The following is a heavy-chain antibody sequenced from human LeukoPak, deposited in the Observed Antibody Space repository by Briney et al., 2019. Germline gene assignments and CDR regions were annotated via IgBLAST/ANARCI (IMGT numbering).Heavy chain of an antibody. Sequence: SVTLSLTCTVSGGSISSYYWSWIRQPPGKGLELIGYIYYSGSTNYNPSLKSRVTISVDTSKNQFSLKLSSVTAADTAVYYCATGYDFWSGYPFDPWGQGTPVTVSS. D-gene: IGHD3-3*01. CDR1: GGSISSYY. CDR3: ATGYDFWSGYPFDP. V-gene: IGHV4-59*01. CDR2: IYYSGST. J-gene: IGHJ5*02.